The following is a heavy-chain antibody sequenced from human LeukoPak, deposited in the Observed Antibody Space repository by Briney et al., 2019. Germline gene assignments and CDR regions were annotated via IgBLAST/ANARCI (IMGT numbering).Heavy chain of an antibody. Sequence: GGSLRLSCAASGFTFDDYAMHWVRQAPGKGLEWVSGISWNSGSIGYADSVKGRFTISRDNAKNSLYLQMNSLRAEDTALYYCAKAERMYSNYDYYYGMDVWGQGTTVTVSS. CDR1: GFTFDDYA. V-gene: IGHV3-9*01. CDR3: AKAERMYSNYDYYYGMDV. D-gene: IGHD4-11*01. J-gene: IGHJ6*02. CDR2: ISWNSGSI.